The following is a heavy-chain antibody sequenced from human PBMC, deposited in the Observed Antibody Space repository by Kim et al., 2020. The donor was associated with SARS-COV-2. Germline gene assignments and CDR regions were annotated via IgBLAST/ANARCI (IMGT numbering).Heavy chain of an antibody. CDR2: ISYDGSNK. CDR3: ASSHYDSSGYLNY. J-gene: IGHJ4*02. V-gene: IGHV3-30*03. D-gene: IGHD3-22*01. Sequence: GGSLRLSCAASGFTFSSYGMHWVRQAPGKGLEWVAVISYDGSNKYYADSVKGRFTISRDNSKNTLYLQMNSLRAEDTAVYYCASSHYDSSGYLNYWGQGTLVTVSS. CDR1: GFTFSSYG.